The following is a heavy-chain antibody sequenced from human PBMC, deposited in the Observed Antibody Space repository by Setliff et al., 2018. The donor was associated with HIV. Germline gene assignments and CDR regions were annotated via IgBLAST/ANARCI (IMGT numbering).Heavy chain of an antibody. D-gene: IGHD3-10*01. CDR3: ASSRGRYYGSVRAFDI. J-gene: IGHJ3*02. CDR1: GGSISSYY. Sequence: SETLSLTCTVSGGSISSYYWSWVRQSPGKGLEWIGYIYYSGNTHYNPSLKSRVTMSVDTSKNQFSLKLSSVTAADTAVYYCASSRGRYYGSVRAFDIWGQGTMVTVSS. V-gene: IGHV4-59*08. CDR2: IYYSGNT.